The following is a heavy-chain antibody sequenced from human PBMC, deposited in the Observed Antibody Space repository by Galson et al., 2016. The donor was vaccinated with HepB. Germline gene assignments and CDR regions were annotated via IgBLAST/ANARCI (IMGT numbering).Heavy chain of an antibody. Sequence: SVKVSCKASAYMLISYPLHWVRQAPGQRLEWMGWINAGNGNTKYSQKFQDRVTITRDTSATTAYMELSSLRSEDTAVYFCARENYDGYVPVAYFDYWGQGTLVTVSS. CDR2: INAGNGNT. V-gene: IGHV1-3*01. CDR3: ARENYDGYVPVAYFDY. J-gene: IGHJ4*02. D-gene: IGHD5-24*01. CDR1: AYMLISYP.